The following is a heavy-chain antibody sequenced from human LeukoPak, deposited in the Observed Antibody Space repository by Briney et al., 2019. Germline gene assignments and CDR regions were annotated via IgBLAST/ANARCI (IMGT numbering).Heavy chain of an antibody. CDR3: ARGGWLSSLDY. CDR2: VYTSGST. V-gene: IGHV4-4*07. J-gene: IGHJ4*02. CDR1: GASVSSYF. Sequence: SETLSLTCTVSGASVSSYFWSWIRQPAGKGLEWIGRVYTSGSTNYNPSLKSRVTISVDTSKNQFSLKLSSVTAADTAVYYCARGGWLSSLDYWGQGTLVTVSS. D-gene: IGHD3-16*02.